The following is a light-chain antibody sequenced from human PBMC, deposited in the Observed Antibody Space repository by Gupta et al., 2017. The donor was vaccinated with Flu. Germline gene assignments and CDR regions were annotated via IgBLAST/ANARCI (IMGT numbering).Light chain of an antibody. J-gene: IGKJ5*01. CDR2: DAS. V-gene: IGKV3-11*01. Sequence: EIVLTQSPAPLSCSPGERAPLSCRASRSVSSYLAWYQRKPGQAPRLLIYDASNRATGIPARFSGSGSGTDFTLTISNLEPEDFGVYYCQQRHTWPPITFGQGTRLEIK. CDR3: QQRHTWPPIT. CDR1: RSVSSY.